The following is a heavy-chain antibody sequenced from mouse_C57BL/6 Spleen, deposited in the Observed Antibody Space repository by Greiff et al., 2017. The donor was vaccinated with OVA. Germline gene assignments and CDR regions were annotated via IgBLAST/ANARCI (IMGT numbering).Heavy chain of an antibody. CDR2: IYPGDGDT. Sequence: QVQLQQSGPELVKPGASVKISCKASGYAFSSSWMHWVKQRPGKGLEWIGRIYPGDGDTNYNGKFKGKATLTADKSSSTAYMQLSSLTSEDSAVCFWGKLGVGFDYWGQGTTLTVSA. J-gene: IGHJ2*01. V-gene: IGHV1-82*01. CDR1: GYAFSSSW. D-gene: IGHD1-1*02. CDR3: GKLGVGFDY.